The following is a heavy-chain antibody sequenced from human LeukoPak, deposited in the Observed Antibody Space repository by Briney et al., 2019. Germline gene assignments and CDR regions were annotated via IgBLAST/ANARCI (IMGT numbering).Heavy chain of an antibody. CDR3: AQSYDSGGYPLGDY. Sequence: GGSLRLSCTASGFTGPSSAMDWARQAPGKGLEWVSHIGAGATSKYYADSVKGRFTISRDYSRKTVYLQMNSLRAEDTAVYYCAQSYDSGGYPLGDYWGQGTLVTVSS. D-gene: IGHD3-22*01. J-gene: IGHJ4*02. CDR1: GFTGPSSA. CDR2: IGAGATSK. V-gene: IGHV3-23*01.